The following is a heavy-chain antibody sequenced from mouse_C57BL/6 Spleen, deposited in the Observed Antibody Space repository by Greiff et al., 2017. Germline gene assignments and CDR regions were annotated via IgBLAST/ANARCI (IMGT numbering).Heavy chain of an antibody. CDR3: TPRENDGNY. J-gene: IGHJ4*01. Sequence: EVKLVESGGGLVQPGGSMKLSCVASGFTFSNYWMNWVRQSPEKGLEWVAQIRLKSDNYATHYAESVKGRFTISSDDSKSSVYRQLNNLRAEDTGIYYCTPRENDGNYWGQGTSVTVSS. V-gene: IGHV6-3*01. D-gene: IGHD2-3*01. CDR2: IRLKSDNYAT. CDR1: GFTFSNYW.